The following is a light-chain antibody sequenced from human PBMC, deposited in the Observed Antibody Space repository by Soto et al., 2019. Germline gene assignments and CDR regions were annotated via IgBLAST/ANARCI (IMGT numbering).Light chain of an antibody. V-gene: IGKV1-17*03. CDR2: TTS. CDR1: QGISNY. CDR3: LQHNSYPRT. Sequence: DVQMTQSPSALSASVGDRVNITCRASQGISNYLAWFQQKPGKVPKRLIYTTSTLQSGVPSRFSGSRSGTEFTLTISSLQPEDIATYYCLQHNSYPRTFXGGTKVDIK. J-gene: IGKJ4*01.